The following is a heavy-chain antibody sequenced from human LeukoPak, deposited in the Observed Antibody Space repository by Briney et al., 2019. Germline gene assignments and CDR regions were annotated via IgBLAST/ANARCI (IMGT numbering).Heavy chain of an antibody. CDR2: IYYSGST. CDR3: ARLTKDQYGIVDY. D-gene: IGHD1-14*01. CDR1: GGSISSHY. V-gene: IGHV4-59*11. Sequence: SETLSLTCTVSGGSISSHYWSWIRQPPGKGLEWIGYIYYSGSTNYNPSLKSRVTISVDTSKNQCSLKLSSVTAADTAVYYCARLTKDQYGIVDYCGQGTLVTVSS. J-gene: IGHJ4*02.